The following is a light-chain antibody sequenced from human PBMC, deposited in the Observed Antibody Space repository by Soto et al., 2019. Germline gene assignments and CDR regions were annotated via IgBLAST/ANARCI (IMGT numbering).Light chain of an antibody. CDR2: DVS. V-gene: IGLV2-11*01. CDR3: SSYTASLTVV. J-gene: IGLJ2*01. Sequence: QSALTQPRSVSGSPGQSVAISCTGSRSDVGGYKYVSWYQQFPGKAPKLIIYDVSRRPSGVPDRFSGSKSGNTASLTISGLQAEDEGDYYCSSYTASLTVVFGGGTKLTVL. CDR1: RSDVGGYKY.